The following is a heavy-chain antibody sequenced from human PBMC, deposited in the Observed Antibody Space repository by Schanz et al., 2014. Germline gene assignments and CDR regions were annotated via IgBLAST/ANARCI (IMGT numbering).Heavy chain of an antibody. D-gene: IGHD6-13*01. Sequence: QVQLVQSGPEVKKPGASVQVSCQASGYTFKDHVMHWVRQAPGQGPEWMGIINPSGGSTSYAQKFQGRVTMTRDTSTSTVYMELSSLRSEDTAVYYCARDGEAAAGCGYWGQGTLVTVSS. CDR3: ARDGEAAAGCGY. J-gene: IGHJ4*02. CDR2: INPSGGST. CDR1: GYTFKDHV. V-gene: IGHV1-46*02.